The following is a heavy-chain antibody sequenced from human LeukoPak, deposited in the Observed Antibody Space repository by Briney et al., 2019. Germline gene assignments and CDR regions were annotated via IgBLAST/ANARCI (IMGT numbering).Heavy chain of an antibody. Sequence: PAGSLRLSCAASGFTFSNYAMSWVRQAPGKGLEWVSSITGGGTRAYYADSVKGRFTISRDNSGSTLHLQMKSLRAEDTAVYYCASRSSIVAATVLFDYWGQGTLVTVSS. J-gene: IGHJ4*02. CDR1: GFTFSNYA. CDR3: ASRSSIVAATVLFDY. CDR2: ITGGGTRA. V-gene: IGHV3-23*01. D-gene: IGHD6-13*01.